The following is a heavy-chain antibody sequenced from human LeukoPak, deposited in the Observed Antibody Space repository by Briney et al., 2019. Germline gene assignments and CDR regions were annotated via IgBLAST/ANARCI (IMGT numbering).Heavy chain of an antibody. CDR1: GYTFTSYG. CDR2: ISAYNGNT. Sequence: ASVKVSCKASGYTFTSYGISWVRQAPGQGVERMGWISAYNGNTNYAQKLQGRVTMTTDTSTSTAYMELRSLRSDDTAVYYCARVRLYDFWSGYYQYYFDYWGQGTLVTVSS. J-gene: IGHJ4*02. V-gene: IGHV1-18*01. D-gene: IGHD3-3*01. CDR3: ARVRLYDFWSGYYQYYFDY.